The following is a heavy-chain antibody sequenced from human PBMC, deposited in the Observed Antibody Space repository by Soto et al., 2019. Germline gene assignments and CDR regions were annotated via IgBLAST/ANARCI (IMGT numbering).Heavy chain of an antibody. D-gene: IGHD2-15*01. J-gene: IGHJ4*02. CDR1: GFTFSSYS. CDR2: IRGSGGTT. V-gene: IGHV3-23*01. CDR3: AKDQSDGGSPELDY. Sequence: GGSLRLSCAASGFTFSSYSMSWVRQAPGKGLEWVSTIRGSGGTTYYADSVKGRFTISRDNSKNMLYLQMNSLRAEDTAVYYCAKDQSDGGSPELDYWGQGTLVTVSS.